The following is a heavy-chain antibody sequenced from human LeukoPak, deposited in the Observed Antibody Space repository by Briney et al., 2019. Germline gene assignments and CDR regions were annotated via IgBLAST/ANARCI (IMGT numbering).Heavy chain of an antibody. D-gene: IGHD5-18*01. CDR1: GFIFNNYA. V-gene: IGHV3-23*01. J-gene: IGHJ4*02. CDR2: ISDGSTNT. Sequence: GGSLRLSCAASGFIFNNYAMSWVRQAPGKGLEWVSAISDGSTNTYFSDSVRGRFTISRDNSKNTLYLQMNSLRAEDTAVYYCARDLSGVTGYTYGRGIDYWGQGTLVTVSS. CDR3: ARDLSGVTGYTYGRGIDY.